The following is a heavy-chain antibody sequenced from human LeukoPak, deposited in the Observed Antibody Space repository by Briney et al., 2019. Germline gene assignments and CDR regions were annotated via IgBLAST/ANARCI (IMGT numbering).Heavy chain of an antibody. Sequence: PSETLSLTCTVSGGSISSYYWSWIRQPPGKGLEWIGYIYYTGSTNYNPSLKSRVTISVDTSKNQFSLKLSSVTAADTAVYYCARDGTAAAKDYWGQGTLVTVSS. CDR3: ARDGTAAAKDY. J-gene: IGHJ4*02. CDR2: IYYTGST. CDR1: GGSISSYY. D-gene: IGHD6-13*01. V-gene: IGHV4-59*01.